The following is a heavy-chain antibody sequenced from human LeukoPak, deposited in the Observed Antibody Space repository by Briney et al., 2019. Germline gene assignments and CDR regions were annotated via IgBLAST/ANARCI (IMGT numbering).Heavy chain of an antibody. V-gene: IGHV1-46*01. Sequence: ASVKVSCKASGYTFTSYYMHWVRQAPRQGLEWMGIINPSGGSTSYAQKFQGRVTMTRDMSTSTVYMELSSLRSEDTAVYYCARGANDEGFFDYWGQGTLVTVSS. CDR2: INPSGGST. D-gene: IGHD1-1*01. J-gene: IGHJ4*02. CDR1: GYTFTSYY. CDR3: ARGANDEGFFDY.